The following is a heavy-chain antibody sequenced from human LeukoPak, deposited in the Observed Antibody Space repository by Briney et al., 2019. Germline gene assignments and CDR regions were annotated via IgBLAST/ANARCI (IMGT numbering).Heavy chain of an antibody. CDR2: IKQDGSEK. CDR3: ARQETGYSSSWCELFDY. J-gene: IGHJ4*02. Sequence: PGGSLRLSCAASGFTFSSHWMSWVRQAPGKGLEWVANIKQDGSEKYYVDSVKGRFTISRDNAKNSLYLQMNSLRAEDTALYYCARQETGYSSSWCELFDYWGRGTLVTVSS. D-gene: IGHD6-13*01. CDR1: GFTFSSHW. V-gene: IGHV3-7*03.